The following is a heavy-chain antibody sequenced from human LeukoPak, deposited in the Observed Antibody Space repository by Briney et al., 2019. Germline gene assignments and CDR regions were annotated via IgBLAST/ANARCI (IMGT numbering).Heavy chain of an antibody. V-gene: IGHV3-23*01. CDR2: ISGSGGST. Sequence: PGGSLRLSCAASGFTFRNYAMSWVRQAPGKGLEWVSAISGSGGSTYYADSVKGRFTISRDNSKNTLYLQMNSLTAEDTAVYYCANDVLRYFDWLGTEVDYWGQGTLVTVSS. CDR3: ANDVLRYFDWLGTEVDY. D-gene: IGHD3-9*01. J-gene: IGHJ4*02. CDR1: GFTFRNYA.